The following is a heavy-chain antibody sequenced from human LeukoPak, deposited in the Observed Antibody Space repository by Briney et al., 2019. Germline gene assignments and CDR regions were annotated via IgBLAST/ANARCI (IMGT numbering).Heavy chain of an antibody. CDR2: ISSGSSYI. CDR3: VRGNYGDYAYFDY. CDR1: GFTFSGYS. Sequence: GGSLRLSCAASGFTFSGYSMNWVRQAPGKGLEWVSSISSGSSYIYYADSVKGRFTISRDNAKNSLYLQINSLRAEDTAVYYCVRGNYGDYAYFDYWGQGTLVTVSS. V-gene: IGHV3-21*01. J-gene: IGHJ4*02. D-gene: IGHD4-17*01.